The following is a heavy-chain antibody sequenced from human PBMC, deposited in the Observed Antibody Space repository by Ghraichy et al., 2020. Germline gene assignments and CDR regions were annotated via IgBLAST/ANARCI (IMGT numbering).Heavy chain of an antibody. CDR2: MYYTGNT. J-gene: IGHJ5*01. Sequence: SQTLSLTCSVSGASITSSSYYWGWIRQPPGKGVEWIGSMYYTGNTHYGPSLQGRVTISRDTSKNQFSLKVDSVSAADTAVYYCVGGVGFDSWGQGTPVTVSS. CDR1: GASITSSSYY. V-gene: IGHV4-39*01. CDR3: VGGVGFDS. D-gene: IGHD3-16*01.